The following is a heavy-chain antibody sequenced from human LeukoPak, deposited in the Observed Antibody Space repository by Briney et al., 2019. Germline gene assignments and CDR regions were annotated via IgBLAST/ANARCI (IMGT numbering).Heavy chain of an antibody. D-gene: IGHD6-19*01. J-gene: IGHJ4*02. V-gene: IGHV3-30*02. Sequence: GGSLRLSCAASGFTFSSDGMHWVRQAPGKGLEWVSFTPYDGSNKYYADSVKGRFTISRGNSKNTLYLQMNSLRAEDTAVYYCAKDLSSGWSFDYWGQGTLVTVSS. CDR3: AKDLSSGWSFDY. CDR2: TPYDGSNK. CDR1: GFTFSSDG.